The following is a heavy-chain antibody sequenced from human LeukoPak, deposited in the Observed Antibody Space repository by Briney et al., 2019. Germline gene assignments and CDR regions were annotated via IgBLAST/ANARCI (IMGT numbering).Heavy chain of an antibody. J-gene: IGHJ6*03. Sequence: GGSLRLSCAASGFTFSSYEMNWVRQAPGKGLEWISSISSTGGTTYYADSVKGRFTISRDNSKNTLFLQVNSLRAEDTAIYYCAKNGDRGAYCSGGSCYPYYYYYMDVWGKGTTVTISS. V-gene: IGHV3-23*01. D-gene: IGHD2-15*01. CDR3: AKNGDRGAYCSGGSCYPYYYYYMDV. CDR1: GFTFSSYE. CDR2: ISSTGGTT.